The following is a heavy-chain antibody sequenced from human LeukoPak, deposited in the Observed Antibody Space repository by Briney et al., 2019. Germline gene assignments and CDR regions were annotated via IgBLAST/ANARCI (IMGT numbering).Heavy chain of an antibody. D-gene: IGHD6-19*01. CDR3: AKIPGYSSGWYDWKPGYFDY. Sequence: GGSLRLSCAASGFTFSSYAMSWVRPAPGKGLEWVSAISGSGGSTYYADSVEGRFTISRDNSKNTLYLQMNSLRAEDTAVYYCAKIPGYSSGWYDWKPGYFDYWGQGTLVTVSS. CDR1: GFTFSSYA. CDR2: ISGSGGST. V-gene: IGHV3-23*01. J-gene: IGHJ4*02.